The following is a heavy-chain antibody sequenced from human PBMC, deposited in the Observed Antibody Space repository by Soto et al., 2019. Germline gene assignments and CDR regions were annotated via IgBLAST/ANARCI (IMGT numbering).Heavy chain of an antibody. CDR2: ISSSSSYI. CDR1: GFTFSSYS. Sequence: EVQLVESGGGLVKPGGSLRLSCAASGFTFSSYSMNWVRQAPGKGLEWVSAISSSSSYIYYADSVKGRFTISRDNAKNSLYLQMNSLRAEDTAVYYCARDRNLDIVVVPAELDYWGQGTLVTVSS. V-gene: IGHV3-21*01. CDR3: ARDRNLDIVVVPAELDY. J-gene: IGHJ4*02. D-gene: IGHD2-2*01.